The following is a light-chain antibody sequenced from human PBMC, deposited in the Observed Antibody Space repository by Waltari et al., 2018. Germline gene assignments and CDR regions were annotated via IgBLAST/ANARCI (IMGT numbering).Light chain of an antibody. CDR3: QQYDISPLT. J-gene: IGKJ4*01. Sequence: EIVSTQSPGTLSLSPGERATLSCRASPTVSTIYLSWYQQQPGQAPNLLIYGASSRATGIPDMFSGGGSGADFSITISSLEPEDAAVYYCQQYDISPLTFGEGTKVEIK. CDR2: GAS. CDR1: PTVSTIY. V-gene: IGKV3-20*01.